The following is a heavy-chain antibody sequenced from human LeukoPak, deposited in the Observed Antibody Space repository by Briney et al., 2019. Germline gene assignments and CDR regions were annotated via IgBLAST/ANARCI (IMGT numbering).Heavy chain of an antibody. J-gene: IGHJ4*02. V-gene: IGHV1-69*04. D-gene: IGHD4-17*01. CDR2: IIPILGIA. CDR1: GGTFSSYA. CDR3: ARVGNYGDYLFDY. Sequence: SVTVSCKASGGTFSSYAISWVRQAPGQGLEWMGRIIPILGIANYAQKFQGRVTITADKSTSTAYMELSSLRSEDTAVYYCARVGNYGDYLFDYWGQGTLVTVSS.